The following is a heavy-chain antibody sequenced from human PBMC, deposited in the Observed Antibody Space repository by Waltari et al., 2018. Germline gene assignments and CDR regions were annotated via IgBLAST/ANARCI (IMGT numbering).Heavy chain of an antibody. CDR1: GGSFRGYY. CDR3: VRLEDCTGPGGNCYSGDSFAMDV. J-gene: IGHJ6*02. V-gene: IGHV4-34*02. D-gene: IGHD2-8*02. CDR2: INHNGNI. Sequence: QVQLQQWGAGLLQPSETLSLTCAVYGGSFRGYYWGRVSRPPGRGLEWIGEINHNGNINRNPSLRSRVTMLVDTSKSQLSLKINSVTAADTAVYYCVRLEDCTGPGGNCYSGDSFAMDVWGQGTTVTVSS.